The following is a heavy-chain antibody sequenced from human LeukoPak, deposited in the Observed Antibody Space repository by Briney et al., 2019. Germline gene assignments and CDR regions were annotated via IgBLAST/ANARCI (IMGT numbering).Heavy chain of an antibody. CDR1: GFTFSSYS. V-gene: IGHV3-21*01. D-gene: IGHD1-26*01. Sequence: KAGGSPRLSCAASGFTFSSYSMNWVRQAPGKGLEWVSSITSRSTYINYADSAKGRFTISRDNAKNSLYLQMNSLRAEDTAVYYCARVLLGATTINYYYYYMDVWGKGTTVTVSS. CDR3: ARVLLGATTINYYYYYMDV. CDR2: ITSRSTYI. J-gene: IGHJ6*03.